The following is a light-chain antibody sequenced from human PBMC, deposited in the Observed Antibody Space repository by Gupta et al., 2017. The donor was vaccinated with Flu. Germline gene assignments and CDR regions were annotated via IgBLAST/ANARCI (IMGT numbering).Light chain of an antibody. CDR3: QSFDTRLNCYV. V-gene: IGLV1-40*01. CDR2: DYT. J-gene: IGLJ1*01. CDR1: SSTIGAAQD. Sequence: QSVLTQTPSVSGAPGQRVTFSCTGGSSTIGAAQDLDWYQHLPGTAPNLLIHDYTYRASGVPDRFSVSQSATSATLTITGLQADDEAYFYCQSFDTRLNCYVFVSGTKVTVL.